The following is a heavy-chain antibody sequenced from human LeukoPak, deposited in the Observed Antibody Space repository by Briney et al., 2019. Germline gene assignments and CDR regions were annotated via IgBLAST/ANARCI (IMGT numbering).Heavy chain of an antibody. CDR3: ATVGLLVGATDFDY. V-gene: IGHV1-24*01. J-gene: IGHJ4*02. Sequence: ASVKVSCKVSGYTLTEVSMHWVRQAPGKGLEWMGGFDPEDGETIYAQKFQGRVTMTEDTSTDTAYMELSSLRSEDTAVYYCATVGLLVGATDFDYWGQGTLVTVSS. D-gene: IGHD1-26*01. CDR2: FDPEDGET. CDR1: GYTLTEVS.